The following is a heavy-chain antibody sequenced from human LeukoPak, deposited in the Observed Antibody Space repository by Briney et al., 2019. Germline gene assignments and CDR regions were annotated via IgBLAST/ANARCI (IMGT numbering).Heavy chain of an antibody. CDR2: ISGGSGSGTSGTT. Sequence: GGSLRLSCAASGFTLSNYAMKWVRQAPGKGPEWVSGISGGSGSGTSGTTYYTDSVKGRFTISRDNSKNTVYLQMNSLTADDTAVYYCAKASTSGTLGALDFWGQGTLVTVSS. CDR3: AKASTSGTLGALDF. D-gene: IGHD1-1*01. V-gene: IGHV3-23*01. J-gene: IGHJ4*02. CDR1: GFTLSNYA.